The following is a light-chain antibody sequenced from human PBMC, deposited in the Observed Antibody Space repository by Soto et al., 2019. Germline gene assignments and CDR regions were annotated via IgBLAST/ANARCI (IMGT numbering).Light chain of an antibody. V-gene: IGKV3-20*01. CDR3: QQYGSSPGT. J-gene: IGKJ1*01. CDR2: GAS. CDR1: QSVTSNY. Sequence: EIVLTQSPGTLSLSPGERATLSCRASQSVTSNYLAWYQQKPGQAPRLLIFGASIRDTGIPDRFSGSGSGTDFTLTISRLEPEDFAVYYCQQYGSSPGTFGQGTKVDI.